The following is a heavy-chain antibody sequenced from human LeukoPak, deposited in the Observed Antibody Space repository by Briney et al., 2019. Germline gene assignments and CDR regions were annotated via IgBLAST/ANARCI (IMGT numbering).Heavy chain of an antibody. CDR3: ARRSPRYYGSGSPFDY. J-gene: IGHJ4*02. CDR2: IYYSGST. Sequence: SETQSLTCTVSGGSISSYYWSWIRQPPGKGLEWIGYIYYSGSTNYNPSLKSRVTISVDTSKNQFSLKLSSVTAADTAVYYCARRSPRYYGSGSPFDYWGQGTLVTVSS. CDR1: GGSISSYY. V-gene: IGHV4-59*01. D-gene: IGHD3-10*01.